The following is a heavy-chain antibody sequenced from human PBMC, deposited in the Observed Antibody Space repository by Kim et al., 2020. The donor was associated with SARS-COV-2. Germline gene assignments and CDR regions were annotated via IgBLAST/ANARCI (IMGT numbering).Heavy chain of an antibody. J-gene: IGHJ4*02. CDR3: AADIGGRIAAAGKVY. Sequence: SVKVSCKASGFTFTSSAVQWVRQARGQRLEWIGWIVVGSGNTNYAQKFQERVTITRDMSTSSAYMELSSLRSEDTAVYYCAADIGGRIAAAGKVYWGQGTLVTVSS. CDR1: GFTFTSSA. V-gene: IGHV1-58*01. CDR2: IVVGSGNT. D-gene: IGHD6-13*01.